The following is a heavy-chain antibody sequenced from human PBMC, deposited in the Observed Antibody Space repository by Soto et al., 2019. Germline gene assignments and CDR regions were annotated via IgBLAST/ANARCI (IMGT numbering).Heavy chain of an antibody. J-gene: IGHJ4*02. V-gene: IGHV3-11*01. D-gene: IGHD3-16*01. CDR2: ISSSGRTI. CDR1: GFTSSDYY. CDR3: ARSLGMGGDGYN. Sequence: QVQLVESGGDLVKPGGSLRLSCAASGFTSSDYYMSWIGQAPGKGLEWVSYISSSGRTIYYADSVKGRFTSSRDNAKNSLYLQMNSLRAEDTAVYYCARSLGMGGDGYNWGQGTLVTVSS.